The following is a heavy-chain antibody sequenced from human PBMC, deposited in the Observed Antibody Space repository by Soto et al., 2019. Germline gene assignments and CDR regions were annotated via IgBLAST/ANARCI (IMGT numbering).Heavy chain of an antibody. Sequence: EVQVLESGGGLVQPGGSLRLSCAASGFTFSSYAMSWVRQAPGKGLEWVSSISGSGGSTYYADSGKGRFTISRDHPKNTLYLQMNTLRAKDTAVYYCAKEARGTPYSSSSFDHSGQGTLVTVST. V-gene: IGHV3-23*01. CDR2: ISGSGGST. CDR1: GFTFSSYA. J-gene: IGHJ4*02. CDR3: AKEARGTPYSSSSFDH. D-gene: IGHD6-6*01.